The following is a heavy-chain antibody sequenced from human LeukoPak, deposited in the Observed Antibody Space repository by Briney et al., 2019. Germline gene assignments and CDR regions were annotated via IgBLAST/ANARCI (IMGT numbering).Heavy chain of an antibody. CDR2: ISYDVIET. V-gene: IGHV3-30*03. J-gene: IGHJ4*02. D-gene: IGHD2-2*01. Sequence: GTSLRLSCADSGFTSRSSGMHWVRQAPGKGLEWVARISYDVIETNYADSVEGRFSISRDTSENTVYLQMNSLRTEDTAVYYCATEADCSGTSCLALDHWGQGTLVIVSS. CDR1: GFTSRSSG. CDR3: ATEADCSGTSCLALDH.